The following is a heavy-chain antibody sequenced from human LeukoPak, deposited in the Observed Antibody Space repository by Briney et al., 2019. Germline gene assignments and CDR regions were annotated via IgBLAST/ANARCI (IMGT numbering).Heavy chain of an antibody. J-gene: IGHJ4*02. Sequence: PSETLSLTCTVSAGSINSSSHYWGWIRQPPGKGLEWIGSIYYSGSTYYNPSLKSRVTISVDTSKNQFSLKLSSVTAADTAVYYCVRQKITTSDYWGQGTLVTVPS. CDR1: AGSINSSSHY. D-gene: IGHD3-16*01. V-gene: IGHV4-39*01. CDR2: IYYSGST. CDR3: VRQKITTSDY.